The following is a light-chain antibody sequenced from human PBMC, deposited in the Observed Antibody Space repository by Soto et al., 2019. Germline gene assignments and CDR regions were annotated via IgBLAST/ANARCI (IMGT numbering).Light chain of an antibody. CDR2: TIN. CDR3: AVWDDRLSGPV. V-gene: IGLV1-44*01. CDR1: SSNIGSYP. J-gene: IGLJ1*01. Sequence: QSVLTQPPSTSGTPGQRVTISCRGSSSNIGSYPVSWYQQVPGTAPKLVIYTINQRPSGVPDRFSGSKSGTSASLAISGLQSEDEADYYRAVWDDRLSGPVFGPGTTVSVL.